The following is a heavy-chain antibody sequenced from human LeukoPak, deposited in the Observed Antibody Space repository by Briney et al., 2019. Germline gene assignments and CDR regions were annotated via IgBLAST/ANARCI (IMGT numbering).Heavy chain of an antibody. J-gene: IGHJ3*02. V-gene: IGHV3-13*04. D-gene: IGHD3-16*01. Sequence: GGSLRLSCAASGFTFSTYDMHWVRQATGKGLEWVSAIDTAGNTFYPGSVRGRFTISRENSKNSLYLQMNNVRAGDTAVYYCARTSKVTSVMDIWGQGTMVTVSS. CDR2: IDTAGNT. CDR3: ARTSKVTSVMDI. CDR1: GFTFSTYD.